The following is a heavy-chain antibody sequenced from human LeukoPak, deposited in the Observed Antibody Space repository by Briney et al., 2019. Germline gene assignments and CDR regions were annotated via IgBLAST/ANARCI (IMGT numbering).Heavy chain of an antibody. D-gene: IGHD5-18*01. J-gene: IGHJ6*03. CDR3: AGGYSYGSTYYYMDV. CDR2: IYYSTST. Sequence: SETLSLTCTVSGGSISTYYWSWIRQPPGKGLEWIGYIYYSTSTNYNPSLKSRVTISVDASKNQFSLKLSSVTAADTAVYYCAGGYSYGSTYYYMDVWGKGTTVTISS. CDR1: GGSISTYY. V-gene: IGHV4-59*01.